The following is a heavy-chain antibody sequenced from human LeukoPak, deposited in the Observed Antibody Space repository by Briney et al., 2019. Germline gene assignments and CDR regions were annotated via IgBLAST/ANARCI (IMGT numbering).Heavy chain of an antibody. CDR1: GGSVSFYY. J-gene: IGHJ6*02. Sequence: SETLSLTCTVSGGSVSFYYWSWIRQPPGKGLEWIGYIYYSGSTNYNPPLKSRVTISVDTSKNQFSLKVSSVTAADTAVYYCARDARGSSYMDVWGQGTTVTVSS. CDR2: IYYSGST. V-gene: IGHV4-59*02. D-gene: IGHD3-10*01. CDR3: ARDARGSSYMDV.